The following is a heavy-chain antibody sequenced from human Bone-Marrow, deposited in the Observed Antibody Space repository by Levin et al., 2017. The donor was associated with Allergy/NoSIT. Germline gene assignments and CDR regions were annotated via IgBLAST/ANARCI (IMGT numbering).Heavy chain of an antibody. V-gene: IGHV3-23*01. CDR2: ISDGGDRT. CDR1: GFRFSSYD. Sequence: GGSLRLSCAASGFRFSSYDLSWVRQAPGKGLEWVSTISDGGDRTYYADSVKGRFTISRDNSKNTLFLQMNSLRVDDTALYYCAKRGIRGGKSQTGHYDYWGRGTLVTVSS. J-gene: IGHJ4*02. D-gene: IGHD4-23*01. CDR3: AKRGIRGGKSQTGHYDY.